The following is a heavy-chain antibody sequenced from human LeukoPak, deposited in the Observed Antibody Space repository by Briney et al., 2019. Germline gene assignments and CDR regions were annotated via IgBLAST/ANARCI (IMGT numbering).Heavy chain of an antibody. CDR3: ARQPYMLGAYYFDS. V-gene: IGHV4-59*08. J-gene: IGHJ4*02. CDR1: GGSISSYY. Sequence: SETLSLTCTVSGGSISSYYWSWIRQPPGKGLEWIGYIFYSGSTNYNPSLKSRVTVSVDTSKNQFSLKLGSVTAADTAVYYCARQPYMLGAYYFDSWGQGALVTVSS. D-gene: IGHD1-26*01. CDR2: IFYSGST.